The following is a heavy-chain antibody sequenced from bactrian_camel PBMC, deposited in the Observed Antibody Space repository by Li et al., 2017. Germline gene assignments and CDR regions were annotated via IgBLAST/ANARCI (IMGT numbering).Heavy chain of an antibody. Sequence: VQLVESGGGSVQTGGSLRLSCEASRKIYCMGWVRQAPGKEREGVAAAGDDDVTSYTDSVKGRFTISKDTANNTLYLQMTACYRRTLPCTTVRPTTRIFMGCAPMSIPFGARGPRSPSP. J-gene: IGHJ4*01. CDR1: RKIYC. CDR2: AGDDDVT. D-gene: IGHD3*01. CDR3: RPTTRIFMGCAPMSIP. V-gene: IGHV3S44*01.